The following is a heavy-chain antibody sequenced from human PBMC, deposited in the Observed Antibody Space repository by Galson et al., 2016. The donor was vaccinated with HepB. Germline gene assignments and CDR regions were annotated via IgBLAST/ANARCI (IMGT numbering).Heavy chain of an antibody. V-gene: IGHV3-15*01. D-gene: IGHD2-15*01. Sequence: GRQAPGKGLEWVGRIKRKTDGGTTYYAAPVKGRFTISRDDSKNTLYLQMNSLNTEDTAVYYCTTGSCSGVGCYSFNYWGQGTLVTVSS. CDR2: IKRKTDGGTT. CDR3: TTGSCSGVGCYSFNY. J-gene: IGHJ4*02.